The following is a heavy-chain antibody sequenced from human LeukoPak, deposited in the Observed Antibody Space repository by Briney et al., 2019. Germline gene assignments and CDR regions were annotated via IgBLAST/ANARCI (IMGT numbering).Heavy chain of an antibody. D-gene: IGHD5-18*01. CDR2: ISYDGSNK. J-gene: IGHJ6*02. CDR1: GFTFSSYG. CDR3: AKDLNGYSYSWYYYYGMDV. Sequence: GGSLRLSCAASGFTFSSYGMPWVRQAPGKGLEWVAVISYDGSNKYYADSVKGRFTISRDNSKNTLYLQMNSLRAEDTAVYYCAKDLNGYSYSWYYYYGMDVWGQGTTVTVSS. V-gene: IGHV3-30*18.